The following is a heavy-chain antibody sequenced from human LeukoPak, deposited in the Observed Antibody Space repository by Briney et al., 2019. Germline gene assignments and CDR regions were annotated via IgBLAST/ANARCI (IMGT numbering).Heavy chain of an antibody. CDR3: AKSKKYSPCDY. CDR1: GFTFSFYW. CDR2: IKQDGSEK. J-gene: IGHJ4*02. V-gene: IGHV3-7*01. Sequence: GGSLRLSCAASGFTFSFYWMSWVRQAPGKGLEWVAKIKQDGSEKYYADSVKGRFTISRDNSKNTLYLQMNSLRAEDTAVYYCAKSKKYSPCDYWGQGTLVTVSS. D-gene: IGHD6-6*01.